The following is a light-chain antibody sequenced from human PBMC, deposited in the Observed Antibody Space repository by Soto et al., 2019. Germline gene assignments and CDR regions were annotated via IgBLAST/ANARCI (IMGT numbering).Light chain of an antibody. J-gene: IGKJ1*01. V-gene: IGKV3-15*01. CDR3: QQYNNWPPT. Sequence: EIVMTQSPATLSVSPGERATLSCRASQSVSSNLAWYQQKPGQAPRLLIYGASTRATGIPARFSGSGSGTEFTLTISSLQSEDFAVYYCQQYNNWPPTFVQGPKVEIK. CDR1: QSVSSN. CDR2: GAS.